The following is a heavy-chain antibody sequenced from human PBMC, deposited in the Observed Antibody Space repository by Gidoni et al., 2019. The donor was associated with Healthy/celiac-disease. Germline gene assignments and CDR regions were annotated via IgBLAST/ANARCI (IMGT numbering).Heavy chain of an antibody. V-gene: IGHV4-34*01. CDR1: GGSFSGYY. Sequence: QVQLQPWCAGLLTPSETLSLTCAVYGGSFSGYYWSWIRQHPGKGLEWIGELNHSGSTNYNPSLKRRVTISVDTSKNQFSLKLRSVTAADTAVYYCARGGSTSLHIFDYWGRGTLVTVSS. J-gene: IGHJ4*02. CDR3: ARGGSTSLHIFDY. D-gene: IGHD2-2*01. CDR2: LNHSGST.